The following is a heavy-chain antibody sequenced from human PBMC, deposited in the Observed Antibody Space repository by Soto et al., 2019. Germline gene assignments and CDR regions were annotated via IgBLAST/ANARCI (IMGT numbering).Heavy chain of an antibody. Sequence: QVQLVESGGGVVQPGTSLRLSCAPSGFTFRDYGMHWVRQAPGEGLEWVAVISYDGSNKHYADSVKGRFTISRDNSKNTLYLQMNSLRAEDTAVCYCAKDARELPLTWGQGTLVTVSS. V-gene: IGHV3-30*18. J-gene: IGHJ4*02. D-gene: IGHD1-7*01. CDR1: GFTFRDYG. CDR2: ISYDGSNK. CDR3: AKDARELPLT.